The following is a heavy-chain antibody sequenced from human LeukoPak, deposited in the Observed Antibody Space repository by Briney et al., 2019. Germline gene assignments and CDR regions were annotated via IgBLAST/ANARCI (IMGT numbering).Heavy chain of an antibody. CDR3: ARDDNLRFLEWPSNYYMDV. V-gene: IGHV3-7*01. CDR1: GFTFSSYW. J-gene: IGHJ6*03. D-gene: IGHD3-3*01. CDR2: IKQDGSEK. Sequence: QPGGSLGLSCAASGFTFSSYWMSWVRQAPGKGLEWVANIKQDGSEKYYVDSVKGRFTISRDNAKNSLYLQMNSLRAEDTAVYYCARDDNLRFLEWPSNYYMDVWGKGTTVTVSS.